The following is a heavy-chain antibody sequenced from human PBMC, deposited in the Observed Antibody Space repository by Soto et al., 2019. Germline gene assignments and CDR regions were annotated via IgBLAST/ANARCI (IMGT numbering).Heavy chain of an antibody. CDR1: DGSIIGSSYY. CDR3: ARHIGWELSLDYYYGMDV. J-gene: IGHJ6*02. Sequence: PSDTLSLTCTVADGSIIGSSYYWGWIRQPPGKGLEWIGSIYYSGSSYYNPSLKSRVTISVDTSKNQFSLKLSSVTAADTAVYYCARHIGWELSLDYYYGMDVWGQGTTVTVSS. CDR2: IYYSGSS. D-gene: IGHD1-26*01. V-gene: IGHV4-39*01.